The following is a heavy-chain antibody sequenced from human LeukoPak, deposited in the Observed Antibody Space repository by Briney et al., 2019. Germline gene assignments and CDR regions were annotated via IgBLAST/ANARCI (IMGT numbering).Heavy chain of an antibody. CDR1: GFTFGDYA. D-gene: IGHD6-19*01. J-gene: IGHJ4*02. V-gene: IGHV4-34*01. CDR3: ARLQWLVL. CDR2: INHSGST. Sequence: GSLRLSCTASGFTFGDYAMSWFRQPPGKGLEWIGEINHSGSTNYNPSLKSRVTISVDTSKNQFSLKLSSVTAADTAVYYCARLQWLVLWGQGTLVTVSS.